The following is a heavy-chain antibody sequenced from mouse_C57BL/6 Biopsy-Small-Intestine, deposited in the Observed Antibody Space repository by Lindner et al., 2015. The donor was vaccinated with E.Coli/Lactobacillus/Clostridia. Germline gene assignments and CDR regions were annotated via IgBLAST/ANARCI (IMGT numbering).Heavy chain of an antibody. J-gene: IGHJ3*01. CDR2: INPGSGGT. CDR3: ATYGNFAY. Sequence: VQLQESGAELVRPGTSVKVSCKASGYAFNNFLIEWVKQRPGQGLEWIGIINPGSGGTDYNEKFKAKATLTADKSSTTAYIQLSSLTSEDSAVYFCATYGNFAYWGPRDSGHCLC. D-gene: IGHD2-1*01. V-gene: IGHV1-54*01. CDR1: GYAFNNFL.